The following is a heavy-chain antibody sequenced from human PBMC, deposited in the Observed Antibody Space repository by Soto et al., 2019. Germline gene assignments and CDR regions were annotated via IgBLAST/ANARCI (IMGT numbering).Heavy chain of an antibody. CDR1: GFTFSSYS. V-gene: IGHV3-48*01. D-gene: IGHD3-16*02. Sequence: GGSLRLSCAASGFTFSSYSMNWVRQAPGKGLEWVSYISSSSSTIYYADSVKGRFTISRDNAKNSLYLQMNSLRAEDTAGYYCASGDRYSSSWTNYDYIWGSYRYDSYYYYYYMDVWGKGTTVTVSS. J-gene: IGHJ6*03. CDR2: ISSSSSTI. CDR3: ASGDRYSSSWTNYDYIWGSYRYDSYYYYYYMDV.